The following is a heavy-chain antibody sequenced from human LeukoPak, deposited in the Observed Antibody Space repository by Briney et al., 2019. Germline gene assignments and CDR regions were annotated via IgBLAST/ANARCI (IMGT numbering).Heavy chain of an antibody. V-gene: IGHV3-23*01. J-gene: IGHJ4*02. Sequence: GGSLRLSCTASGFTFSSYAMSWVRQAPGKGLEWVSSISGSGDTTYYADSVKGRFTISRDNSKKTLHMKMNSLRAEDTAVYTCVKGTDIVGATLFDYWGQGTRVTVS. CDR1: GFTFSSYA. CDR2: ISGSGDTT. CDR3: VKGTDIVGATLFDY. D-gene: IGHD1-26*01.